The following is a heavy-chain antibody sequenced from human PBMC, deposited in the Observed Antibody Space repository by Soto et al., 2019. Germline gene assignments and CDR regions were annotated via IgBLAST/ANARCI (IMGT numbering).Heavy chain of an antibody. CDR1: GFTFSNAW. CDR3: TACTQPFYPRPYYYYGMDV. Sequence: GGSLRLSCAASGFTFSNAWMNWVRQAPGKGLEWVGRIKSKTDGGTTDYAAPVKGRFTISRDDSKNTLYLQMNSLKTEDTAVYYCTACTQPFYPRPYYYYGMDVWGQGTTVTVSS. J-gene: IGHJ6*02. CDR2: IKSKTDGGTT. V-gene: IGHV3-15*07. D-gene: IGHD2-2*01.